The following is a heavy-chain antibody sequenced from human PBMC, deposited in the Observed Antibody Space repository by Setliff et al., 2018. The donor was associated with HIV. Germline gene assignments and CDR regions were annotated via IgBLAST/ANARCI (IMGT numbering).Heavy chain of an antibody. J-gene: IGHJ3*01. CDR3: ARVQMAYAAFDV. CDR1: GGSISSYY. D-gene: IGHD4-17*01. V-gene: IGHV4-59*01. Sequence: KPSETLSLTCTVSGGSISSYYWSWIRQPPGKGLEWIGYIYYSGSSDNNPSLKSRVTLSVDTSKHQFSLKLSSVTAADTAVYYCARVQMAYAAFDVWGQGTMVTVSS. CDR2: IYYSGSS.